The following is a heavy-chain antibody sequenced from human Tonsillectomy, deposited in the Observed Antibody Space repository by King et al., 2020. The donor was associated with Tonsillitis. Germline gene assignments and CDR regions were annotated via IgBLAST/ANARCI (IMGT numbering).Heavy chain of an antibody. Sequence: VQLVESGGGVVQPGRSLRLSCAASGFTFSSYGMHWVRQAPGKGLEWVAVISYDGSNKYYVDSVKGRFTISRDNSKNSLYLQMNSLRAEDTSVYYCARDRDDYIFDYWGQGTLVTVSS. CDR2: ISYDGSNK. CDR3: ARDRDDYIFDY. CDR1: GFTFSSYG. D-gene: IGHD4/OR15-4a*01. J-gene: IGHJ4*02. V-gene: IGHV3-33*05.